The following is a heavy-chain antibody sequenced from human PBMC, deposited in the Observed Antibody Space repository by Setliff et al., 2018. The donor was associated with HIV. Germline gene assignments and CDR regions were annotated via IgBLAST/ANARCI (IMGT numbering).Heavy chain of an antibody. CDR1: GFSFGSYG. CDR3: SKDRYRTGWHLDH. Sequence: GGSLSLSCTASGFSFGSYGLHWVRQAPGKGLEWLTFIRYDGTNDYYADSVKGRFSISRDNSKNTVNLQMSSLIGEDTAVYYCSKDRYRTGWHLDHWGQGTPVTVSS. CDR2: IRYDGTND. J-gene: IGHJ4*02. D-gene: IGHD2-8*02. V-gene: IGHV3-30*02.